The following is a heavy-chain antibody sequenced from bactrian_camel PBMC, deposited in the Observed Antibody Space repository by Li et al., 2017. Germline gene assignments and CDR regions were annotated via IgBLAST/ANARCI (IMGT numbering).Heavy chain of an antibody. CDR3: AARYWSDYSDSSVGCPEIYY. CDR2: IESDGST. V-gene: IGHV3S9*01. J-gene: IGHJ4*01. D-gene: IGHD4*01. CDR1: GDTISRYC. Sequence: HVQLVESGGGSVQVGGSLRLSCVASGDTISRYCMGWFRQIPDKEREGVAGIESDGSTSYADSVKGRFTIFQENIEDTVYLQMHNLKVEDTAVYYCAARYWSDYSDSSVGCPEIYYWGQGTQVTVS.